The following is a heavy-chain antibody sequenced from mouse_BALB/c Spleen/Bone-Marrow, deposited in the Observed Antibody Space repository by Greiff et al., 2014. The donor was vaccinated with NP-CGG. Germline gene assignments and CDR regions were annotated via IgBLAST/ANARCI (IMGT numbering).Heavy chain of an antibody. CDR1: GFNIKDTY. D-gene: IGHD2-4*01. V-gene: IGHV14-3*02. Sequence: EVQLQQSGAELVKPGASVKLSCTASGFNIKDTYMHWVKQRPEQGLEWIGRIDPANGNTKYDPKFQGKATITADTSSNTAYLQLSSLTSEDTAVYYRAGFGITKEEGYYYAMDYWGQGTSVTVSS. CDR2: IDPANGNT. J-gene: IGHJ4*01. CDR3: AGFGITKEEGYYYAMDY.